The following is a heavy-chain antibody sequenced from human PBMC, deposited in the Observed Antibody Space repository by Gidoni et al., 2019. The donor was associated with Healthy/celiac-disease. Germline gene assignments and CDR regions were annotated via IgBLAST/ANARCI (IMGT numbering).Heavy chain of an antibody. J-gene: IGHJ4*02. Sequence: QVQLQQWGPGLLKPSETLSLTCAVYGGSFSSYYWRWIRQPPGKGLEWLGEINYSGSTNYIPSLKSRVNIPVDTSKNTFSLKLSSVPASDTVVYYCARGTQGYCSGGSCYPSGSYHYYFDHWGQGTLVTVSS. D-gene: IGHD2-15*01. CDR3: ARGTQGYCSGGSCYPSGSYHYYFDH. V-gene: IGHV4-34*01. CDR1: GGSFSSYY. CDR2: INYSGST.